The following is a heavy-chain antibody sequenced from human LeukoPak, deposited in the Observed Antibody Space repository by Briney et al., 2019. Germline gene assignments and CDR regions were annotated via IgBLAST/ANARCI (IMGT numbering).Heavy chain of an antibody. Sequence: SETLSLTCTVSGGSISSSSYYWGWLRQPPGKGLEGIGSIYYSGSTYYNTSLKSRVTISVDTSKNQFSLKLSSVTAADTAVYYCASTYYDFWSGYYMRYFDYWGQGTLVTVSS. D-gene: IGHD3-3*01. CDR1: GGSISSSSYY. CDR2: IYYSGST. CDR3: ASTYYDFWSGYYMRYFDY. J-gene: IGHJ4*02. V-gene: IGHV4-39*07.